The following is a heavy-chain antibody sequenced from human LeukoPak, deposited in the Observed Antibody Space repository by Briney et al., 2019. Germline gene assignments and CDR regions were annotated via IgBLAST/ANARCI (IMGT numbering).Heavy chain of an antibody. CDR1: GGSISSYY. CDR2: IYYSGST. D-gene: IGHD6-19*01. V-gene: IGHV4-59*01. CDR3: ATYIAVAGAYYFDY. Sequence: NASETLSLTCTVSGGSISSYYWSWIRQPPGKGLEWIGYIYYSGSTNYNPSLKSRVTISVDTSKNQFSLKLSSVTAADTAVYYCATYIAVAGAYYFDYWGQGTLITVPS. J-gene: IGHJ4*02.